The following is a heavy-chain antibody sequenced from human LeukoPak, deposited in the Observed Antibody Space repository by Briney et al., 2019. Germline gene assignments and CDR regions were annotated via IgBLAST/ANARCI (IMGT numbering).Heavy chain of an antibody. D-gene: IGHD3-3*02. V-gene: IGHV3-23*01. CDR1: GFTFSSSA. CDR3: AKAGSIRFDY. J-gene: IGHJ4*02. Sequence: GGSLRLSRAASGFTFSSSAMSWVRQAPGKGLEWVSGISGSGGGTYYADSVKGRFTISRDNSKNTLYLQLNSLRAADTAAYYCAKAGSIRFDYWGQGTLVTVSS. CDR2: ISGSGGGT.